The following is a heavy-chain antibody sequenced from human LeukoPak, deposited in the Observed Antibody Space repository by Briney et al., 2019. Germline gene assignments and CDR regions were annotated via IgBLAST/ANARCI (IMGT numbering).Heavy chain of an antibody. CDR2: IIPIFGTA. V-gene: IGHV1-69*13. D-gene: IGHD2-2*01. CDR3: ARGHCSSTSCYEDYYYGMDV. J-gene: IGHJ6*02. CDR1: GGTFISYA. Sequence: GASVKVSCKASGGTFISYAISWVRQAPGQGLEWMGGIIPIFGTANYAQKFQGRVTITADESTSTAYMELSSLRSEDTAVYYCARGHCSSTSCYEDYYYGMDVWGQGTTVTVSS.